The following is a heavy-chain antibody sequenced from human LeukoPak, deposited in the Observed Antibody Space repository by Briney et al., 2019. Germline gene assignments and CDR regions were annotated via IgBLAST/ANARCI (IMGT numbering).Heavy chain of an antibody. CDR1: GYTFTDYY. CDR3: ARDLVTVTKGFDV. V-gene: IGHV1-2*02. D-gene: IGHD4-17*01. CDR2: INPNSGGT. J-gene: IGHJ3*01. Sequence: ASVKVSCKASGYTFTDYYMHWVRQAPGQGLEWMGWINPNSGGTNYAQKFQGRVTMTRDTSISTAYMELSRLRSDDTAVYYCARDLVTVTKGFDVWGQGTMVSVSS.